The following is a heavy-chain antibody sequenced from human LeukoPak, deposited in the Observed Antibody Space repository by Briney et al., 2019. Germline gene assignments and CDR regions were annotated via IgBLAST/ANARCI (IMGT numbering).Heavy chain of an antibody. J-gene: IGHJ4*02. CDR2: ISNSDDST. V-gene: IGHV3-23*01. CDR3: AKATGYLL. CDR1: GFPFSSYA. Sequence: GGSLRLSCAASGFPFSSYAMSWVRQAPGKGLEWVSTISNSDDSTYYADSVKGRFTISRDNSENTLFLRMNSLRAEDTAVYYCAKATGYLLWGQGTLVIVSS. D-gene: IGHD1-14*01.